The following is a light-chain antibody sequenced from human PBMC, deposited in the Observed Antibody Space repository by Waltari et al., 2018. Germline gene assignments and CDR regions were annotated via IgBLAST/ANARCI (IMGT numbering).Light chain of an antibody. Sequence: QSVLTQPPSVSGAPGQRVTISCTGSSSNIGAGPAVHWYQRLPGTAPKLLIYGNTNRPSGVPDRFSGSKSGTSASLAITGLQAEDEADYFCQSFDNYVSGGTVFGGGTKLAVL. CDR2: GNT. CDR3: QSFDNYVSGGTV. J-gene: IGLJ3*02. CDR1: SSNIGAGPA. V-gene: IGLV1-40*01.